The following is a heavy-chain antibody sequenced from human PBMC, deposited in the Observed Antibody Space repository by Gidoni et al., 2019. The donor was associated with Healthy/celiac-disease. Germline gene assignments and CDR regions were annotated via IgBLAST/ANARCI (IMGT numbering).Heavy chain of an antibody. CDR2: ISYDGSNK. J-gene: IGHJ4*02. Sequence: QVQLVESGGGVVQPGRSLRLSCAASGFTFSSYAMHWVRQAPGKGLEWVAVISYDGSNKYYADSVKGRFTISRDNSKNTLYLQMNSLRAEDTAVYYCARDPSRACGGDCYSYFDYWGQGTLVTVSS. D-gene: IGHD2-21*02. CDR1: GFTFSSYA. CDR3: ARDPSRACGGDCYSYFDY. V-gene: IGHV3-30-3*01.